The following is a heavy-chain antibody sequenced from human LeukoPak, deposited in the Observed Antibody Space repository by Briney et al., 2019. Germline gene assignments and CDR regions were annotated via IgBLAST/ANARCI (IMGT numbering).Heavy chain of an antibody. D-gene: IGHD2-15*01. Sequence: TGGSLRLSCAASGFTFSNHAMSWVRQAPGKGLQWVAVISGGGRTTEYEDFVKGRFTISRDNSKNTLSLQMNSLTVGDTAIYFCAKNVVVKRYIDFWGQGTLVTVSS. CDR3: AKNVVVKRYIDF. J-gene: IGHJ4*02. CDR1: GFTFSNHA. CDR2: ISGGGRTT. V-gene: IGHV3-23*01.